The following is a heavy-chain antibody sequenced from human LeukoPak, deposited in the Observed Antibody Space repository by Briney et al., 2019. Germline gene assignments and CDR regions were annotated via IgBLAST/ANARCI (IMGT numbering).Heavy chain of an antibody. D-gene: IGHD3-22*01. J-gene: IGHJ4*02. Sequence: SETLSLSCTVSGGSISRNYWSWIRQPPGKGLEWIGYIYHSGSTNYNPSLKSRVTISVDTSKNQFSLKLSSVTAADTAVYYCARDYDSSGYYDYWGQGTLVTVSS. V-gene: IGHV4-59*01. CDR1: GGSISRNY. CDR3: ARDYDSSGYYDY. CDR2: IYHSGST.